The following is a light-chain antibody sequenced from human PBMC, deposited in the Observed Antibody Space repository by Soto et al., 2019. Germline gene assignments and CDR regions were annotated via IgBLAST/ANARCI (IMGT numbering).Light chain of an antibody. J-gene: IGLJ1*01. V-gene: IGLV2-8*01. CDR2: EVS. CDR3: SSYAGSNGV. Sequence: VLTQPPSASGSPGQSVTISCTGNRNDVGGYNYVSWYQQHPGKAPKLMIYEVSKRPSGVPDRFSGSKSGNTASLTVSGLQAEDEADYYCSSYAGSNGVFGTGTKVTVL. CDR1: RNDVGGYNY.